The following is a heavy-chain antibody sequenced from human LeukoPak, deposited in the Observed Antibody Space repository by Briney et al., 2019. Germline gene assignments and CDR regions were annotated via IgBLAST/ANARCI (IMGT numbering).Heavy chain of an antibody. CDR1: GFTFSNFL. J-gene: IGHJ4*02. D-gene: IGHD1-26*01. CDR2: ISGSGGDT. CDR3: AKKGATTGDFDY. Sequence: GGSLRLSCTASGFTFSNFLMTWVRQAPWKGPEWVSAISGSGGDTYYADSVKGRFTISRDNSKNTLYLQMNSLRAEDTAVYYCAKKGATTGDFDYWGQGTLVTVSS. V-gene: IGHV3-23*01.